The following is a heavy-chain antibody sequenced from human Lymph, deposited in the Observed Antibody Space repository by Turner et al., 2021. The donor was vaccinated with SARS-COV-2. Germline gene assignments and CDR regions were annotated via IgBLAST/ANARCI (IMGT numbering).Heavy chain of an antibody. CDR1: GGSVISSGYY. D-gene: IGHD5-18*01. CDR2: IYSSGRT. Sequence: QVRLQEAGPGLARRSETLSLTCTVSGGSVISSGYYWGWIRQPPGKGLEWIGNIYSSGRTYYNPSLKSRVTISVDTSKNQFSLKLSSVTAADTAVYYCARQGWLRGYFDYWSQGTLVTVSS. V-gene: IGHV4-39*01. J-gene: IGHJ4*02. CDR3: ARQGWLRGYFDY.